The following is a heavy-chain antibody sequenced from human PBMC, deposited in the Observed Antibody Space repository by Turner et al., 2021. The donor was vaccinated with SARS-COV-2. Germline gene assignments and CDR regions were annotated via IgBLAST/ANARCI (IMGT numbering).Heavy chain of an antibody. J-gene: IGHJ6*02. V-gene: IGHV1-69*06. CDR2: IIPLHGTT. CDR1: GDTFNNYA. Sequence: QVQLVQSGAEVRKTGSSVKVSCKASGDTFNNYAISWVRQAPGQGLEWVGGIIPLHGTTNYAQKFQVRVTITADKSTSTIYLELSSLRSEDTAVFYCARQKTHYYYYGMDVWGQGTTFTVSS. CDR3: ARQKTHYYYYGMDV.